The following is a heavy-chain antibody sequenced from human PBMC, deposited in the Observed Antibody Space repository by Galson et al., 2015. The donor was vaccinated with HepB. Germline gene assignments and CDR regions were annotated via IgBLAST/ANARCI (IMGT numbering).Heavy chain of an antibody. CDR2: INPSGGST. J-gene: IGHJ6*02. CDR1: GYTFTSYY. D-gene: IGHD6-19*01. Sequence: SVKVSCKASGYTFTSYYMHWVRQAPGQGLEWMGIINPSGGSTSYAQKFQGRVTITRDTSTSTVYMELSSLRSEDTAVYYCARDRGQWLVYYGMDVWGQGTTVTVSS. V-gene: IGHV1-46*03. CDR3: ARDRGQWLVYYGMDV.